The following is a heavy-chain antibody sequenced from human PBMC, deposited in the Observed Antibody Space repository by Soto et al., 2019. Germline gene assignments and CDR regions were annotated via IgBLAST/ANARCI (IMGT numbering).Heavy chain of an antibody. CDR3: ARLGPFKWFGELLPTPFDY. J-gene: IGHJ4*02. D-gene: IGHD3-10*01. CDR2: IYYSGST. Sequence: PSETLSLTCTVSGGSISSSSYYWGWIRQPPGKGLEWIGSIYYSGSTYYNPSLKSRVTISVDTSKNQFSLKLSSVTAADTAVYYCARLGPFKWFGELLPTPFDYWGQGTLVTVSS. V-gene: IGHV4-39*01. CDR1: GGSISSSSYY.